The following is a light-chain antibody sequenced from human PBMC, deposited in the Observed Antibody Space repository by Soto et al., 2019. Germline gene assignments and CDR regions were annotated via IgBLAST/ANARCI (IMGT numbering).Light chain of an antibody. CDR3: QKYNSYPWT. J-gene: IGKJ1*01. V-gene: IGKV1-5*01. CDR2: DAS. CDR1: QSISSW. Sequence: DIQMTHSPSTLSASVGYRVTITCRASQSISSWLALYQQKPGKAPKLLIYDASTLESGAPSRFSGSGSGTELTLTINSLQPDDFASYYCQKYNSYPWTFGQGTKVDIK.